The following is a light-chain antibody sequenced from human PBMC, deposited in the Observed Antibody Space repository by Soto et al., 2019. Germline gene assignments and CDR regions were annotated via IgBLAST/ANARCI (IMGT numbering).Light chain of an antibody. J-gene: IGKJ1*01. Sequence: ETVLTQSPATLSLSPGERATLSCRASQSVSSNYLAWYQQKPGQAPRLLIYDASNRATGIPARFSGSGSGTDFTLTISSLEPEDFAVYYCQQRSNWWTFGQGTKVEIK. CDR2: DAS. V-gene: IGKV3D-20*02. CDR1: QSVSSNY. CDR3: QQRSNWWT.